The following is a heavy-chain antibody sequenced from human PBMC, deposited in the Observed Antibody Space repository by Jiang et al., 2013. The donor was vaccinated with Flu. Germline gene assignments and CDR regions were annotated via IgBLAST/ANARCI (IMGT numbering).Heavy chain of an antibody. CDR2: IIPIPGVT. Sequence: SGAEVKKPGSSVTVSCKASGGTLSGFTVSWLRQAPGHGLEWMGRIIPIPGVTVYAPDFQGRVTITADVSASTAYLDLRGLTSDDTAIYYCATGRRHAMGHSLAPDSWGQGTLVTVSS. CDR3: ATGRRHAMGHSLAPDS. CDR1: GGTLSGFT. J-gene: IGHJ4*02. V-gene: IGHV1-69*04. D-gene: IGHD5-12*01.